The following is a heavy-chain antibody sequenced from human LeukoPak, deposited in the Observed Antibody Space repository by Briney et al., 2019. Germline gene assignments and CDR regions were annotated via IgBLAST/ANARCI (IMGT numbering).Heavy chain of an antibody. CDR3: ARGVMRRLGGYFDY. V-gene: IGHV1-3*01. CDR1: GYTFTSYA. J-gene: IGHJ4*02. CDR2: INAGNGNT. Sequence: ASVKVSCKASGYTFTSYAMHWVRQAPGQRLEWMGWINAGNGNTKYSQKFQGRVTITRDTSASTAYMELSSLRSEDTAVYYCARGVMRRLGGYFDYWGQGTLVTVSS. D-gene: IGHD7-27*01.